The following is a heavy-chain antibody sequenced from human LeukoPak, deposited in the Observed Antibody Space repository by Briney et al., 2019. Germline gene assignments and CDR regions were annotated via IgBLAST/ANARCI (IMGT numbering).Heavy chain of an antibody. Sequence: GGSLRLSCAASGFTFSSCSMNWVRQAPGKGLEWVSYISTSSSTIYHADSVKGRFTISRDNSKNTLYLQMNSLRVEDTAVYYCAKDRIQVWLPDGMDVWGQGTTVTVSS. CDR2: ISTSSSTI. V-gene: IGHV3-48*01. CDR1: GFTFSSCS. D-gene: IGHD5-18*01. CDR3: AKDRIQVWLPDGMDV. J-gene: IGHJ6*02.